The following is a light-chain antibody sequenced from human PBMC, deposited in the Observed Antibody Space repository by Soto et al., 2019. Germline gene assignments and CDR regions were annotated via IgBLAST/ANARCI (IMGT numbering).Light chain of an antibody. CDR2: GAS. CDR3: QHYNDWPLT. CDR1: QYVTGSY. V-gene: IGKV3-20*01. Sequence: EIVLTQSPGTLSLSPGESATLSCRASQYVTGSYLAWYQQKPGQAPRLLIYGASIRATGIPDRFSGSGSGTDFTLTITRLEPEDFAVFYCQHYNDWPLTFGGGTKV. J-gene: IGKJ4*01.